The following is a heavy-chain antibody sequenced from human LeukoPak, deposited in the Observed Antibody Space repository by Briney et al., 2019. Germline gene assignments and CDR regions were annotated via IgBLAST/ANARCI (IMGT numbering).Heavy chain of an antibody. V-gene: IGHV4-39*01. D-gene: IGHD3-3*01. CDR3: ARHSGLRSPFDP. CDR1: GGSISTTNYY. CDR2: IYSSGNT. J-gene: IGHJ5*02. Sequence: PETLSLTCTVSGGSISTTNYYWGWIRRPPGRDLEWIGSIYSSGNTYYNPSLESRVTISVDTSKNQLSLKLTSATAADTSVYYCARHSGLRSPFDPWGQGTLVTVSS.